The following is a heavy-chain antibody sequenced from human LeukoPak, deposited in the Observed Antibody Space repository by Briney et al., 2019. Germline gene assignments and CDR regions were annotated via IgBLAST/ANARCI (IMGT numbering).Heavy chain of an antibody. Sequence: ASVKVSCKASGYTFTSYGISWVRQAPGQGLEWMGWISAYNGNTNYAQKLQGRVTITRDTSASTAYMELSSLRSEDTAVYYCASIRSGAFDIWGQGTMVTVSS. V-gene: IGHV1-18*01. D-gene: IGHD3-10*01. CDR1: GYTFTSYG. J-gene: IGHJ3*02. CDR3: ASIRSGAFDI. CDR2: ISAYNGNT.